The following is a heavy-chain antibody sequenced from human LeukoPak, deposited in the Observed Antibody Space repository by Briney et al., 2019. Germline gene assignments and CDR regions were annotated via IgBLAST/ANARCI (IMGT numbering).Heavy chain of an antibody. J-gene: IGHJ5*02. CDR2: IDWDDDK. V-gene: IGHV2-70*04. CDR3: ARLQGATIGDKWFDP. CDR1: GFSLTATGMR. D-gene: IGHD5-24*01. Sequence: SGPTLVNPTQTLTLTCTFSGFSLTATGMRVSWIRQPPGKALEWLARIDWDDDKFYSTSLKTRLTISKDTSKNQVVLTMTNMDPVDTATYYCARLQGATIGDKWFDPWGQGTLVTVSS.